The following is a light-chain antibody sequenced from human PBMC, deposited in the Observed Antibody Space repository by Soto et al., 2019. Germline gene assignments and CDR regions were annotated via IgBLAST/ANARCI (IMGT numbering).Light chain of an antibody. V-gene: IGLV2-14*01. J-gene: IGLJ2*01. CDR1: SSDIGTYNY. CDR3: SSYTSSSTLV. Sequence: QSALTQPASVSGSPGQSITISCTGTSSDIGTYNYVSWYQQHPGKPPKLMIYEVTNRPSGVSNRFSGSKSGNTASLTISGLQAEDEADYYCSSYTSSSTLVFGGGTKLTVL. CDR2: EVT.